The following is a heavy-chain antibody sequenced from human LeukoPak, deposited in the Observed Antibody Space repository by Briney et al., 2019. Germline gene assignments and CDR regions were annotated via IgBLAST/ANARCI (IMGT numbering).Heavy chain of an antibody. CDR3: ARDPYFVVVPAAIETRDDY. D-gene: IGHD2-2*01. V-gene: IGHV4-34*01. CDR2: INHSGST. Sequence: SETLSLTCAVYGGSFSGYYWSWIRQPPGKGLEWIGEINHSGSTNYNPSLKSRVTISVDTSKNQFSLKLSSVTAADTAVYYCARDPYFVVVPAAIETRDDYGGKGTLVTVSS. J-gene: IGHJ4*02. CDR1: GGSFSGYY.